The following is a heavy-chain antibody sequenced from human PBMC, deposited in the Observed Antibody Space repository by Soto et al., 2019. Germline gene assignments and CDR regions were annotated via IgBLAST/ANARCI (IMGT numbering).Heavy chain of an antibody. V-gene: IGHV4-39*01. CDR1: GGSITSSSFY. D-gene: IGHD6-13*01. Sequence: SETLSLTCTVSGGSITSSSFYWGWIRQPPGKGLEWIGSIFYDGYTVYSPSLQSRVTISVDTSKNQFSLRLTSVAAADTAIYFCARLQAAVPHYWGQGTLVTVSS. J-gene: IGHJ4*02. CDR3: ARLQAAVPHY. CDR2: IFYDGYT.